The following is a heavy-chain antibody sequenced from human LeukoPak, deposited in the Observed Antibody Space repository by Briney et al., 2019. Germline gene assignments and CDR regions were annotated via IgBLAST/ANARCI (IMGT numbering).Heavy chain of an antibody. D-gene: IGHD2-2*01. V-gene: IGHV3-23*01. Sequence: GGSLRLSCAVSGITLSSYAMSWVRQAPGKGLEWVSAISGSGGSTYYADSVKGRFTISRDNSKNTLYLQMNSLRAEDTAVYYCAKWIHQARTGGYCSSTSCYAVLDYGMDVWGQGTTVTVSS. CDR2: ISGSGGST. CDR3: AKWIHQARTGGYCSSTSCYAVLDYGMDV. J-gene: IGHJ6*02. CDR1: GITLSSYA.